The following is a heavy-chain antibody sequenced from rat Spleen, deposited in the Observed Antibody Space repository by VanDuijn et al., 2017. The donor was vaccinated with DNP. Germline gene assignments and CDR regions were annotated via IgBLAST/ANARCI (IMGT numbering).Heavy chain of an antibody. CDR3: ARYEGTTTYYYVMDA. CDR2: ISYSGST. Sequence: EVQLQESGPGLVKPSQSLSLTCSVTGYSITNNYWGWIRKFPGNKMEWMGYISYSGSTSYNPSLKRRIPITRDNSKKQFFLQLNSVTTEDTATYYCARYEGTTTYYYVMDAWGQGASVTVSS. J-gene: IGHJ4*01. D-gene: IGHD1-5*01. CDR1: GYSITNNY. V-gene: IGHV3-1*01.